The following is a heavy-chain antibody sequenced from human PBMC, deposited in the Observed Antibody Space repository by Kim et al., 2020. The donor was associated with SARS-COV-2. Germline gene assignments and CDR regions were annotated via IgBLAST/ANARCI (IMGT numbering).Heavy chain of an antibody. Sequence: NSNPYLQSRVTLTVDKSKNQSSLELSTVTAADTAVYYCARGEDGTGWLDPWGQGTLVTVSS. J-gene: IGHJ5*02. CDR3: ARGEDGTGWLDP. V-gene: IGHV4-34*01. D-gene: IGHD1-1*01.